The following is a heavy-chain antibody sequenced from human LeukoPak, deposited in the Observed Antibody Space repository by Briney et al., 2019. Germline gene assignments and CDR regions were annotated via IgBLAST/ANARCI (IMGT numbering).Heavy chain of an antibody. CDR2: INPRGGGT. J-gene: IGHJ3*02. D-gene: IGHD3-22*01. V-gene: IGHV1-46*01. Sequence: ASVKVSCKASGYTFTSHFMHWVRQAPGQGLEWMGIINPRGGGTSYTQKFQGRVTMTRDTSTTTVYMELSSLRSEDTAVYYCARVKSYYYDTSDKEAFDIWGQGTMVTVSS. CDR3: ARVKSYYYDTSDKEAFDI. CDR1: GYTFTSHF.